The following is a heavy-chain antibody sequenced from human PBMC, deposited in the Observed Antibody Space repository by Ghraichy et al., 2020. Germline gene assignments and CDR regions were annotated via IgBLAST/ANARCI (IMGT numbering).Heavy chain of an antibody. Sequence: GVLNISCAASGFTFSRYWMSWVRQAPGKGLEWVANIKQDGSEKYYVDSVKGRFTISRDNAKNSLFLQMNSLRAEDTAVYYCARGSDMDVWGQGTTVTVSS. V-gene: IGHV3-7*03. J-gene: IGHJ6*02. CDR1: GFTFSRYW. CDR2: IKQDGSEK. D-gene: IGHD2-15*01. CDR3: ARGSDMDV.